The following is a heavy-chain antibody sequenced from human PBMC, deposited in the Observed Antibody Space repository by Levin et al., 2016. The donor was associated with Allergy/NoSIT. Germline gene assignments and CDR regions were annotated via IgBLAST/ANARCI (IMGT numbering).Heavy chain of an antibody. CDR2: ISFDNDYI. J-gene: IGHJ4*02. Sequence: GESLKISCAASGFSFSSSSMSWVRQAPGKGLEWVSSISFDNDYIYYTDSVKGRFTISRDNAKNSLYLQMTGLRADDTAVYYCATGERKLPRSYWGQGTLVTVSS. V-gene: IGHV3-21*01. D-gene: IGHD7-27*01. CDR3: ATGERKLPRSY. CDR1: GFSFSSSS.